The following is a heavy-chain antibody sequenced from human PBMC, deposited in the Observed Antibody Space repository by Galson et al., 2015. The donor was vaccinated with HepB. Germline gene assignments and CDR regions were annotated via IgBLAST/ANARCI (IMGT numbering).Heavy chain of an antibody. CDR2: ICHSGDT. CDR1: GASMVNSIHF. CDR3: ARDPRTGWSFDY. J-gene: IGHJ4*02. V-gene: IGHV4-39*07. Sequence: ETLSLTCNVSGASMVNSIHFWGWIRQPPGKGLEYIGSICHSGDTYHNPSLKSRLTISIDTSKNQFSLRLTSVTAADTAVYYCARDPRTGWSFDYWGRGILVTVSS. D-gene: IGHD6-19*01.